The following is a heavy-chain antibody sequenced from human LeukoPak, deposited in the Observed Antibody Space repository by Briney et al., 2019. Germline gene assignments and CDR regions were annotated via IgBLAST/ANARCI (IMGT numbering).Heavy chain of an antibody. CDR1: GFTFSSYG. CDR2: IRYDGSNK. J-gene: IGHJ4*02. CDR3: ARDVAGDLLPADMVFDY. Sequence: GGSLRLSCAAYGFTFSSYGMHWVRQAPGKGLEWVAFIRYDGSNKYYADSVKGRFTISRDNSKNTLYLQMNSLRAEDTAVYYCARDVAGDLLPADMVFDYWGQGTLVTVSS. D-gene: IGHD2-2*01. V-gene: IGHV3-30*02.